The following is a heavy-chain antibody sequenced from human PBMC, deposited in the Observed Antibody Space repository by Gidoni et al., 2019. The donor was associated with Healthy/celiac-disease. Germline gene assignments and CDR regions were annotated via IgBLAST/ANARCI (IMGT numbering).Heavy chain of an antibody. J-gene: IGHJ4*02. CDR1: GFPFGDYA. CDR3: SRVRVAVAGTRSRYYFDY. CDR2: IRGKAYGGTT. D-gene: IGHD6-19*01. V-gene: IGHV3-49*05. Sequence: EVQLVDSGGGLVKPGRSLRLSCTASGFPFGDYAMRWFRQAPGNGLEWVGFIRGKAYGGTTEYAASVKGRCTISRDDSKSIAYLQMNSLKIEDTAVYYCSRVRVAVAGTRSRYYFDYWGQGTLVTVSS.